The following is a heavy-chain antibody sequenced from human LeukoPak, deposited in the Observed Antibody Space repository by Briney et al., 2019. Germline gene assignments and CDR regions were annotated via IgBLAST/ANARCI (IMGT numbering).Heavy chain of an antibody. V-gene: IGHV3-30*18. J-gene: IGHJ6*03. Sequence: GGSLRLSCVASGFTFSSFGMHWVRQAPGKGLEWVAVISYDGSNKYYADSVKGRFTISRDNSKNTLYPQMNSLRGEDTAVYYCAKAYTIFGVVIFQYHYMDVWGKGTTVTVSS. CDR1: GFTFSSFG. CDR2: ISYDGSNK. CDR3: AKAYTIFGVVIFQYHYMDV. D-gene: IGHD3-3*01.